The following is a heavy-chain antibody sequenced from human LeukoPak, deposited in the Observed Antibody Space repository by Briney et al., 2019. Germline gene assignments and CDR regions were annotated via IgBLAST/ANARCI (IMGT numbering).Heavy chain of an antibody. Sequence: PGGSLRLSCAASGFTFSSYSMNWVRQAPGKGLEWVSSISSSSSYIYYADSVKGRFTISRDNAKNSLYLQMNSLRAEDTAMYYCASSEGYSYGLPDYWGQGTLVTVSS. CDR1: GFTFSSYS. J-gene: IGHJ4*02. CDR3: ASSEGYSYGLPDY. CDR2: ISSSSSYI. D-gene: IGHD5-18*01. V-gene: IGHV3-21*01.